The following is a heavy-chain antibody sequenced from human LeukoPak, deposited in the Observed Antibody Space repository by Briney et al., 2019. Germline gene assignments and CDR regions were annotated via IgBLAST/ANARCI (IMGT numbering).Heavy chain of an antibody. CDR1: GFTFSSYG. D-gene: IGHD6-19*01. CDR2: ISYDGSNR. CDR3: AKGLVAGISGGDY. Sequence: GGSLRLSCAASGFTFSSYGMHWVRQAPGKGLEWVAVISYDGSNRYYADSVKGRFTISRDNSKNTLYLQMNSLRAEDTAVYYCAKGLVAGISGGDYWGQGTLVTVSS. V-gene: IGHV3-30*18. J-gene: IGHJ4*02.